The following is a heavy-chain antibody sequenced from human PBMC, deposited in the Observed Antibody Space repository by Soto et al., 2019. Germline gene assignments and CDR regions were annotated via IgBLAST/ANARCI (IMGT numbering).Heavy chain of an antibody. CDR1: GASVSSYY. J-gene: IGHJ6*02. CDR3: ARVSGSYYYGMDV. Sequence: SETLSLTCTVSGASVSSYYWTWIRQPPGKGLEWIGDVHYRGSTNYNPSLKSRVTISVDTSKNQFSLKLNSVTAADTAVYYCARVSGSYYYGMDVWGQGTTVTVSS. V-gene: IGHV4-59*02. CDR2: VHYRGST.